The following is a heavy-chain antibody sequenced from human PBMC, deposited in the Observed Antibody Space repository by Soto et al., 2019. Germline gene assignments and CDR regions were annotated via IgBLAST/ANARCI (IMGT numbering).Heavy chain of an antibody. V-gene: IGHV1-2*02. Sequence: ASVNVSCKASGYTFTGYYMHWVRQAPGQGLEWMGWINPNSGGTNYAQKFQGRGTMTRSTSISTAYMELSRLRSDDTAVYYCARDPNSPQWELLPVYYFASWGQGTLVPV. CDR1: GYTFTGYY. CDR2: INPNSGGT. CDR3: ARDPNSPQWELLPVYYFAS. J-gene: IGHJ4*02. D-gene: IGHD1-26*01.